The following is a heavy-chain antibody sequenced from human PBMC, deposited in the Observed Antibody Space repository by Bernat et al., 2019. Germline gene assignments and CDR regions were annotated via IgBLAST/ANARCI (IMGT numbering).Heavy chain of an antibody. Sequence: QVQLQESGPGLVKPSETLSLTCTVSGGSISSYYWSWIRQPPGKGLEWIGYIYYSGSTNYNPSLTSRFTISVDTSKNQFSLKLSSVTAADTAVYYCARFGEAAGTPYYYYGMDVWGQGTTVTVSS. V-gene: IGHV4-59*01. D-gene: IGHD6-13*01. J-gene: IGHJ6*02. CDR1: GGSISSYY. CDR3: ARFGEAAGTPYYYYGMDV. CDR2: IYYSGST.